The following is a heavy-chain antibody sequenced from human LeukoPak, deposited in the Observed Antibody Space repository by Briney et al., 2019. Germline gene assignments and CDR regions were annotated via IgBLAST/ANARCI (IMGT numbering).Heavy chain of an antibody. V-gene: IGHV3-23*01. CDR2: ISGSGGST. D-gene: IGHD6-19*01. J-gene: IGHJ4*02. Sequence: PGGSLRVSCAASGFTFSSYAMSWVRQAPGNGLEWVSAISGSGGSTYYADSVKGRFTISRDNSKNTLYLQMNSLRAEDTAVYYCAKDPWQWLGGWGQGTLVTVSS. CDR1: GFTFSSYA. CDR3: AKDPWQWLGG.